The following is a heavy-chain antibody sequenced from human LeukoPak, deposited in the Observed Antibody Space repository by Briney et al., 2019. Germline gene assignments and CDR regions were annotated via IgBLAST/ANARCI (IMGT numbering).Heavy chain of an antibody. CDR1: GFTFSRYS. CDR3: ARDGYCSGGSCYSWYFDY. Sequence: GGSLRLSCAASGFTFSRYSMNWVRQAPGKGLEWVSYISSSSSTIYYADSVKGRFTISRDNAKNSLYLQMNSLRAEDTAVYYCARDGYCSGGSCYSWYFDYWGQGTLVTVSS. D-gene: IGHD2-15*01. J-gene: IGHJ4*02. V-gene: IGHV3-48*01. CDR2: ISSSSSTI.